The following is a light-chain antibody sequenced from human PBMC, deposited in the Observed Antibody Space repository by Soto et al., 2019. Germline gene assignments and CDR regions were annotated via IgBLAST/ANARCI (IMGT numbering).Light chain of an antibody. V-gene: IGKV1-39*01. J-gene: IGKJ2*01. CDR3: RLSYSTPYT. Sequence: IHMTQSPSSLSASVGDRVTITCRASQRITTYLNWYQQKPGKAPKLLISTAATLQGGFASRFSGSGSGSDFTLIITTLQPEDFATCFCRLSYSTPYTFGQGTKLDIK. CDR2: TAA. CDR1: QRITTY.